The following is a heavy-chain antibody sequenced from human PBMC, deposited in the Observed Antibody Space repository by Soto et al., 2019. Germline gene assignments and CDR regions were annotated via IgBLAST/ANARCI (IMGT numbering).Heavy chain of an antibody. CDR1: GFIFRHYL. CDR3: ARVATRLQSMEVLEY. V-gene: IGHV3-33*05. D-gene: IGHD1-1*01. J-gene: IGHJ4*02. Sequence: QVQLVESGGGVVQPGTSLRLSCKASGFIFRHYLIHWVRQAPGKGLEWLAVLSFDGTAEYYADSTRGRFTIPRDIPKSTTYLVINNVRREDTAMYYCARVATRLQSMEVLEYWGQGTLVTVPS. CDR2: LSFDGTAE.